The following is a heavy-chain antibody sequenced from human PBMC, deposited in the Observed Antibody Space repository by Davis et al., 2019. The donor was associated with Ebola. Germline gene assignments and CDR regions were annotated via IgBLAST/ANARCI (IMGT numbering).Heavy chain of an antibody. J-gene: IGHJ6*02. D-gene: IGHD3-3*01. CDR3: ASLAAGDFWSGYHYGMDV. CDR1: GFTFSSYA. V-gene: IGHV3-30-3*01. CDR2: ISYDGSNK. Sequence: GGSLRLSCAASGFTFSSYAMHWVRQAPGKGLAWVAVISYDGSNKYYADSVKGRFTISRDNAKNSLYLQMNSLRAEDTAVYYCASLAAGDFWSGYHYGMDVWGQGTTVTVSS.